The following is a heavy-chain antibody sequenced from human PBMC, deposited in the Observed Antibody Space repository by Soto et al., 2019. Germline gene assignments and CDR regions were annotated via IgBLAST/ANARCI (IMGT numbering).Heavy chain of an antibody. D-gene: IGHD5-12*01. J-gene: IGHJ3*02. CDR3: AAAYVDVVATTPDAFDI. V-gene: IGHV1-58*01. CDR1: GFTFTSSA. CDR2: IVVGSGNT. Sequence: SVKVSCKASGFTFTSSAVQWVRQARGQPLEWIGWIVVGSGNTNYAQKFQERVAITRDMSTSTAYMELSSLRSEDTAVYYCAAAYVDVVATTPDAFDIWGQGTMVTVSS.